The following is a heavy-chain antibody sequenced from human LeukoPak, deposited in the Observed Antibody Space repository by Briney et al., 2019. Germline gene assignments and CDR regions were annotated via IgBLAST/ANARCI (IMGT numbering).Heavy chain of an antibody. Sequence: GGSLRLSCAASGFTFSGYAMNWVRQAPGKGLGWVSTISGSGDTTYYPDSVKGRFTISRDNSKNTLFLQMNSLRADDTAIYYCTKYSRSFDCWGQGTLVTVSS. CDR3: TKYSRSFDC. V-gene: IGHV3-23*01. CDR2: ISGSGDTT. CDR1: GFTFSGYA. D-gene: IGHD6-13*01. J-gene: IGHJ4*02.